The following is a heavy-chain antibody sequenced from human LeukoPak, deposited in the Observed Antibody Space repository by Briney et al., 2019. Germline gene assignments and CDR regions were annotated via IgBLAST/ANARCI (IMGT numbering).Heavy chain of an antibody. V-gene: IGHV4-34*01. Sequence: PSETLSLTCAVYGGSFSAYSWTWIRQPPGKGLEWIGEINHSGGTNHNPSLKSRVSISRDSSKNQIFLKLRSVTGADTAGYYCAGPQAGAAFEIWSQGTMVTVSS. D-gene: IGHD6-13*01. CDR3: AGPQAGAAFEI. CDR1: GGSFSAYS. J-gene: IGHJ3*02. CDR2: INHSGGT.